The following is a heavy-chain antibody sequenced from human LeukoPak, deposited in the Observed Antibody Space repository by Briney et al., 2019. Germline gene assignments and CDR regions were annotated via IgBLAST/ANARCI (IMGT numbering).Heavy chain of an antibody. CDR3: ARDHCSSTSCYQSEYFQH. CDR2: ISAYTGYT. J-gene: IGHJ1*01. Sequence: ASVKVSCKASGYTFTSYGVSWVRQAPGQGLEWMGWISAYTGYTNYAQKLQGRVTMTTDTSTSTAYVELRSLRSDDTAVYYCARDHCSSTSCYQSEYFQHWGQGTLVTVSS. D-gene: IGHD2-2*01. CDR1: GYTFTSYG. V-gene: IGHV1-18*01.